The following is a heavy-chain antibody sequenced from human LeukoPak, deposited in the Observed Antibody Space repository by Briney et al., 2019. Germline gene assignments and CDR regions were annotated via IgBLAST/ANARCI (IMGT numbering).Heavy chain of an antibody. CDR3: ARLDNGRGAFDY. D-gene: IGHD1-26*01. CDR1: GGSISSYY. CDR2: IYYSGST. Sequence: SETLSLTCTVSGGSISSYYWNWVRQPPGKGLEWIGFIYYSGSTNYNPSLKSRVTISIDTSKNQFSLQLSSVTAADTAVYYCARLDNGRGAFDYWGQGTLVTVSS. V-gene: IGHV4-59*01. J-gene: IGHJ4*02.